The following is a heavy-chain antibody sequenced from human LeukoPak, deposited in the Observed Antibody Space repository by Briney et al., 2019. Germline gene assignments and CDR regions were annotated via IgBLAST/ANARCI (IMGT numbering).Heavy chain of an antibody. D-gene: IGHD2-2*01. Sequence: GGSLRLSCAASGFTFSSYAMSWVRQAPGKGLVWVSRIKFDESATNYADSVKGRFTISRDNAKNSLYLQMNSLRAEDTALYHCARYCSSTSCFDYWGQGTLVTVSS. CDR1: GFTFSSYA. CDR3: ARYCSSTSCFDY. CDR2: IKFDESAT. V-gene: IGHV3-74*01. J-gene: IGHJ4*02.